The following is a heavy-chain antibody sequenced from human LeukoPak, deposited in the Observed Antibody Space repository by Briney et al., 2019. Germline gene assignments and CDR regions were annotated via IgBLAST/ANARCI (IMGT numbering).Heavy chain of an antibody. CDR3: AKDLRPDGVDNFDH. J-gene: IGHJ4*02. Sequence: PGGSLRLSCAASGFTFSSYWMNWVRQAPGKGLEWVANIIPSGSPTYYADSVKGRFIISRDNSKNTLYLQMNSLRVEDTAVYYCAKDLRPDGVDNFDHWGQGTLVTVSS. CDR2: IIPSGSPT. CDR1: GFTFSSYW. V-gene: IGHV3-23*01. D-gene: IGHD2-8*01.